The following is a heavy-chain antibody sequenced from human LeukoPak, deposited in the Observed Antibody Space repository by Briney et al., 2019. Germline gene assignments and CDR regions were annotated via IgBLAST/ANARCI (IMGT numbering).Heavy chain of an antibody. CDR2: INHSGST. V-gene: IGHV4-34*01. CDR1: GFTFSNY. CDR3: ARGNGMVRGVTRLDY. D-gene: IGHD3-10*01. Sequence: PGGSLRLSCAASGFTFSNYWSWIRQPPGKGLEWIGEINHSGSTNYNPSLKSRVTISVDTSKNQFSLKLSSVTAADTAVYYCARGNGMVRGVTRLDYWGQGTLVTVSS. J-gene: IGHJ4*02.